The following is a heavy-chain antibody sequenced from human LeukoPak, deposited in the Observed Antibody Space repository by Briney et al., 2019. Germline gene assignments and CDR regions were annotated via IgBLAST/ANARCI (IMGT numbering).Heavy chain of an antibody. J-gene: IGHJ3*02. CDR3: ASGYIGITIFGVVTPPGAFDI. CDR1: GGSISSSSYY. D-gene: IGHD3-3*01. CDR2: IYYSGST. Sequence: ETLSLTCTVSGGSISSSSYYWGWIRQPPGKGLEWIGSIYYSGSTYYNPSLKSRVTISVDASKNQFSLKLSSVTAADTAVYYCASGYIGITIFGVVTPPGAFDIWGQGTMVTVSS. V-gene: IGHV4-39*07.